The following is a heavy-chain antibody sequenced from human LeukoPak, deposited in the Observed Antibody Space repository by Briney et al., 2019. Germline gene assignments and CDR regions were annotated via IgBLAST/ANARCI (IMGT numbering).Heavy chain of an antibody. J-gene: IGHJ4*02. CDR1: GGSISSYY. Sequence: SETLSLTCTVSGGSISSYYWSCIRQPAGKGLEWIGRIYTSGSTNYNPSLKSRVTMSVDTSKNQFSLKLSSVTAADTAVYYCARGPRVSTQIAATGILDYWGQGTLVTVSS. CDR3: ARGPRVSTQIAATGILDY. D-gene: IGHD6-13*01. CDR2: IYTSGST. V-gene: IGHV4-4*07.